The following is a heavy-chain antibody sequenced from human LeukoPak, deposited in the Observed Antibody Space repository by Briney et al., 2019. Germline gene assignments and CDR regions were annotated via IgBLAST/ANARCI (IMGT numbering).Heavy chain of an antibody. J-gene: IGHJ4*02. CDR1: EFTFSSHW. Sequence: GGSLRLSCTASEFTFSSHWMTCVRQAPGKGLEWVANIKQDGREKYYVDSVKGRFTISRDNAKNSLYLQMNSLRAEDTAVYYCARRFYGSGSLSFDYWGQGTLVTVSS. CDR3: ARRFYGSGSLSFDY. CDR2: IKQDGREK. D-gene: IGHD3-10*01. V-gene: IGHV3-7*01.